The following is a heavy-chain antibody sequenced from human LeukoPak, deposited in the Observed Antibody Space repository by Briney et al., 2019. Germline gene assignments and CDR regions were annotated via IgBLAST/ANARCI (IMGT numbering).Heavy chain of an antibody. D-gene: IGHD3-10*01. V-gene: IGHV1-18*01. CDR1: GYTFTSYG. CDR2: ISAYNGNT. Sequence: GASVKVSCKASGYTFTSYGISWVRQAPGQGLEWMGWISAYNGNTNYAQKLQGRVTMTTDTSTSTAYMELRSLRSDDTVVYYCARALMVRGVIMDYFDYWGQGTLVTVSS. CDR3: ARALMVRGVIMDYFDY. J-gene: IGHJ4*02.